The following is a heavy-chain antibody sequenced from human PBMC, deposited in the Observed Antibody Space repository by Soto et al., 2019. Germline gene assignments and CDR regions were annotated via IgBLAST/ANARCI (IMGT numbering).Heavy chain of an antibody. Sequence: LGESLKISCKGSGYSFTSYWIGWVRQMPGKGLEWMGIIYPGDSDTRYSPSFQGQVTISADKSISTAYLQWSSLKASDTAVYYCASFYYYDSSGYSLTGRGLYYYYGMDVWGQGTTVTVS. J-gene: IGHJ6*02. D-gene: IGHD3-22*01. V-gene: IGHV5-51*01. CDR2: IYPGDSDT. CDR1: GYSFTSYW. CDR3: ASFYYYDSSGYSLTGRGLYYYYGMDV.